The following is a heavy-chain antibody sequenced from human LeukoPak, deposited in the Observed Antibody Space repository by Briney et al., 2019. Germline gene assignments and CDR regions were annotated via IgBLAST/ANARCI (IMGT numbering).Heavy chain of an antibody. CDR3: ARVSIGWYHFDY. CDR2: INPDGSTT. V-gene: IGHV3-74*01. CDR1: GFTFITYW. J-gene: IGHJ4*02. Sequence: GGSLRLSCAASGFTFITYWMHWVRQAPGKGLVWVSRINPDGSTTSYADSVKGRFTVSRDNAKNTLYLQMNSLRAEDTAVYYCARVSIGWYHFDYWGQGALVTVSS. D-gene: IGHD6-19*01.